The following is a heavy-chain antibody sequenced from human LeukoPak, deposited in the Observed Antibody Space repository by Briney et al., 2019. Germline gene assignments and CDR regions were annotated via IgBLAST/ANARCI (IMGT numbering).Heavy chain of an antibody. CDR2: ISYDGSNK. J-gene: IGHJ4*02. CDR3: ANQGERVN. Sequence: GGSLRLSCAASGFTFSSYAMHWVRQAPGKGLEWVAVISYDGSNKYYADSVKGRFTISRDNSKNTLYLQMNSLRAEDTAVYYCANQGERVNWGQGTLVTVSS. V-gene: IGHV3-30-3*01. CDR1: GFTFSSYA. D-gene: IGHD1-26*01.